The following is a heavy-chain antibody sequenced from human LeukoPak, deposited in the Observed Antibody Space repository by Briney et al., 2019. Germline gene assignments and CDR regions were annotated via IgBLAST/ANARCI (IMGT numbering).Heavy chain of an antibody. V-gene: IGHV3-66*01. Sequence: GGSLRLSCAASGFTFSSYAMSWVRQAPGKGLEWVSLIYRDGNTNYADSVKGRFAISRDKSKNTLSLQMNSLRAEDTAVYYCARESEPAGLAFDIWGQGTMVTVSS. D-gene: IGHD1-14*01. CDR3: ARESEPAGLAFDI. J-gene: IGHJ3*02. CDR2: IYRDGNT. CDR1: GFTFSSYA.